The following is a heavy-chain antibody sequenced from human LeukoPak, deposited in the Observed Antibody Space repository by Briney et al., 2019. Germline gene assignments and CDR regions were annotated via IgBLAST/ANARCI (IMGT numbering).Heavy chain of an antibody. D-gene: IGHD3-16*02. CDR3: VQEPTWGAIVGKQLRVEYFEH. J-gene: IGHJ1*01. V-gene: IGHV3-9*01. CDR1: GFTFDDYA. Sequence: GGSLRLSCAASGFTFDDYAMHWVRQPPGNGLEWVSGISRNSAYIEYADSVKGRFTISRENAKNSLYLQLSSLRADDTAFYYCVQEPTWGAIVGKQLRVEYFEHWGQGTLVAVSS. CDR2: ISRNSAYI.